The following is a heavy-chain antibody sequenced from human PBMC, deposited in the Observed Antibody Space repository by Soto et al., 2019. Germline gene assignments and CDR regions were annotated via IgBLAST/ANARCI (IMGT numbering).Heavy chain of an antibody. J-gene: IGHJ4*02. Sequence: EVQLLESGGGLVQPGGSLRVSCAASGFTFNNYVMPWVRQAPGKGLEWVSAISGSGDSTYYADSVKGRFTISRDNSKNTLYLQMNSLRAEGTALYYCSKGGRHYDFWSGYPLAFDYWGQGTLITVSS. CDR3: SKGGRHYDFWSGYPLAFDY. CDR1: GFTFNNYV. D-gene: IGHD3-3*01. CDR2: ISGSGDST. V-gene: IGHV3-23*01.